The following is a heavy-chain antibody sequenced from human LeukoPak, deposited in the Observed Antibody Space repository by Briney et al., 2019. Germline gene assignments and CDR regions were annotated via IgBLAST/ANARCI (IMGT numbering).Heavy chain of an antibody. CDR1: GGSISSYY. J-gene: IGHJ4*02. Sequence: PSETLSLTCTVSGGSISSYYWSWIRQPPGKGLEWIGYIYYSGSTNYNPSLKSRVTISVDTSKNQFSLKPSSVTAADTAVYYCARVAGDYDILTGYTYLDYWGQGTLVTVSS. D-gene: IGHD3-9*01. CDR3: ARVAGDYDILTGYTYLDY. V-gene: IGHV4-59*01. CDR2: IYYSGST.